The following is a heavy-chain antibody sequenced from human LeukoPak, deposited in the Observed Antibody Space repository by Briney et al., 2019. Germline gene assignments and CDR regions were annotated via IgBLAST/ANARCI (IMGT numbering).Heavy chain of an antibody. CDR3: ARDLGGAAMTGYYYYGMDV. CDR2: ICYDGSNK. Sequence: GRSLRLSCAASGFIFSSYGMHWVRQAPGKGLEWVAVICYDGSNKYYVDSVKGRFTISRDNSRNTLYLQMNSLRAEDTAVYYCARDLGGAAMTGYYYYGMDVWGQGTTVTVSS. CDR1: GFIFSSYG. D-gene: IGHD5-18*01. V-gene: IGHV3-33*01. J-gene: IGHJ6*02.